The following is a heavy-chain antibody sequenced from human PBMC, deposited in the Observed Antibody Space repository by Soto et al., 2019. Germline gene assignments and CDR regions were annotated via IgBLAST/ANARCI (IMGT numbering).Heavy chain of an antibody. CDR3: ARDKITGLFDY. V-gene: IGHV4-39*07. D-gene: IGHD2-8*02. CDR2: INHSGST. Sequence: SETLSLTCTVYGGSIRSSSYYWGWIRQPPGTGLEWIGEINHSGSTNYNPSLKSRVTISVDTSKNQFSLKLTSVTAADTAVYYCARDKITGLFDYWGQGTLVTVSS. CDR1: GGSIRSSSYY. J-gene: IGHJ4*02.